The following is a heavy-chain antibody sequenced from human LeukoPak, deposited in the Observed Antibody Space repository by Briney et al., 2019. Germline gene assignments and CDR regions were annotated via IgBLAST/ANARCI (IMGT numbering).Heavy chain of an antibody. J-gene: IGHJ6*02. V-gene: IGHV3-33*01. CDR2: IWYDGSNK. Sequence: PGRSLRLSCAASGFTFSSYGMHWVRQAPGKGLEWVAVIWYDGSNKYYADSVKGRFTISRDNSKNTLYLQMNSLRAEDTAVYYCARGITMVRGVSQAPYYYYYGMDVWGQGTTVTVSS. CDR3: ARGITMVRGVSQAPYYYYYGMDV. CDR1: GFTFSSYG. D-gene: IGHD3-10*01.